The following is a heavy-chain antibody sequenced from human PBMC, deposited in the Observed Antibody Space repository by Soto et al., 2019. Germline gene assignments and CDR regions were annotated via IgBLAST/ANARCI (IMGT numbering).Heavy chain of an antibody. V-gene: IGHV5-51*01. CDR1: GHSFSNNC. Sequence: TGESLKISCTRAGHSFSNNCTGWVLQMPWKGLEWMGIIYPGDSDTNYSPSFQGHVTISADKSISTAYLQWSSLKASDTAMYYCAILRFLEWLSIDYYGMDVWGQGTTVTVSS. D-gene: IGHD3-3*01. CDR3: AILRFLEWLSIDYYGMDV. CDR2: IYPGDSDT. J-gene: IGHJ6*02.